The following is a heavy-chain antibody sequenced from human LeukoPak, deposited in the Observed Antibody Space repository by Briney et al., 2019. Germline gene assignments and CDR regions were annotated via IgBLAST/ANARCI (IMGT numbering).Heavy chain of an antibody. CDR3: AKAQRGIAVAGFGY. J-gene: IGHJ4*02. CDR2: ISYDGSNK. CDR1: GFTFSRYG. D-gene: IGHD6-19*01. Sequence: PGRSLRLSCAASGFTFSRYGMHWVRQAPGKGLGWVAVISYDGSNKYYADSVKGRFTISRDNSKSTLYLQMNSLRAEDTAVYYCAKAQRGIAVAGFGYWGQGTLVTVSS. V-gene: IGHV3-30*18.